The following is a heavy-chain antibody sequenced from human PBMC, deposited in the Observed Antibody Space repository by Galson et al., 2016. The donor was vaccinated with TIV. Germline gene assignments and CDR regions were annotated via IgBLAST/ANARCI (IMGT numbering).Heavy chain of an antibody. D-gene: IGHD2-2*01. Sequence: CAISGDSVSSDSAAWNWVRLSPSRGLEWLGRTYYRSRWYYDYKVSVKSRITINPDTSKNQFSLQLNSVTPEDTAVYYCTGAAGKNGASCYATCETFDIWGQGTMVTVSS. J-gene: IGHJ3*02. V-gene: IGHV6-1*01. CDR2: TYYRSRWYY. CDR1: GDSVSSDSAA. CDR3: TGAAGKNGASCYATCETFDI.